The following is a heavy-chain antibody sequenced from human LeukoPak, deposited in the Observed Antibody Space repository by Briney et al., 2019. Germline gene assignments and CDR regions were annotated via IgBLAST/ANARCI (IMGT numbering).Heavy chain of an antibody. J-gene: IGHJ5*02. CDR3: ARERLTVGYCSSTRCYPPYHWFDP. V-gene: IGHV4-61*02. CDR1: GGSISSGSYY. CDR2: IYTSGST. D-gene: IGHD2-2*01. Sequence: PSETLSLTCTVSGGSISSGSYYWSWIRQPAGKGLEWIGRIYTSGSTNYNPSLKSRVTISVDTSKNQFSLKLSSVTAADTAVYYCARERLTVGYCSSTRCYPPYHWFDPWGQGTLVTVSS.